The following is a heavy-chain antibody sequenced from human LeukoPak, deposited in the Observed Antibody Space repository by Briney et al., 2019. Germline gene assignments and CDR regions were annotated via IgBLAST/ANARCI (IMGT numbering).Heavy chain of an antibody. CDR1: GGSIRSTTYY. Sequence: PSETLSLTCTVSGGSIRSTTYYWGWIRQPPGKRPEWIGSIYYSGNTYYNPSLMSRVTISVDTSKNQFSLHLSSVTAADTAVYYCARDGRSGSNYGRVDYWGQGTLVTVSS. CDR2: IYYSGNT. D-gene: IGHD1-26*01. J-gene: IGHJ4*02. V-gene: IGHV4-39*07. CDR3: ARDGRSGSNYGRVDY.